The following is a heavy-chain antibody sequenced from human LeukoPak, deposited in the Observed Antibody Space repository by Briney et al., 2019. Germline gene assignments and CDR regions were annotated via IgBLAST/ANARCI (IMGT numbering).Heavy chain of an antibody. CDR2: INPSSAGT. CDR1: GYTFANYH. J-gene: IGHJ4*02. CDR3: AREGDVYSFDY. D-gene: IGHD5-24*01. Sequence: GASVKVSCKASGYTFANYHMHWVRQAPGQGLEWMGIINPSSAGTSYAQKFQGRVAVTRDTSTSTVYMELSSLTSEDTAVYYCAREGDVYSFDYWGQGTLVTVSS. V-gene: IGHV1-46*01.